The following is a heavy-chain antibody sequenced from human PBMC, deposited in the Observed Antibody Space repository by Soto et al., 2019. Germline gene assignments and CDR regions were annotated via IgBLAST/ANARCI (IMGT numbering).Heavy chain of an antibody. CDR3: ARRASTDFYYMDV. CDR1: GFTLSGYA. CDR2: ISSNGVGT. V-gene: IGHV3-64*01. Sequence: GSLRLSCAASGFTLSGYAMDWVRQAPGKGLEYVSGISSNGVGTYYANSVQGRFTISRDNSKNTVYLQMGSLRPEDMAVYYCARRASTDFYYMDVWGKGTTVSVSS. D-gene: IGHD2-2*01. J-gene: IGHJ6*03.